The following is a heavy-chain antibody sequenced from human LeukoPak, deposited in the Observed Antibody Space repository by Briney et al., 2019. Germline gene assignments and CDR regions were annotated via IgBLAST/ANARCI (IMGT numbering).Heavy chain of an antibody. CDR2: ISGSGSTI. CDR3: ATLWDPVAGTTQPLL. CDR1: RFTFSSYE. J-gene: IGHJ4*02. Sequence: GGSLRLSCAASRFTFSSYEMNWVRQAPGKGLEWVSYISGSGSTIYYGDSLEGRFTISRDNANNSLYLQINSLRVEDTAVYYCATLWDPVAGTTQPLLWGQGTLVTVSS. V-gene: IGHV3-48*03. D-gene: IGHD6-19*01.